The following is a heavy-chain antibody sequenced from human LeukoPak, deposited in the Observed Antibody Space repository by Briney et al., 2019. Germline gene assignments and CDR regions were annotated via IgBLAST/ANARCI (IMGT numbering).Heavy chain of an antibody. CDR2: INSDGSST. CDR3: ARAPGGYSYGFDY. J-gene: IGHJ4*02. D-gene: IGHD5-18*01. Sequence: PGGSLRLSCAASGFTSSSYWMHWVRQAPGKGLVWVSRINSDGSSTSYADSVKGRFTISRDNAKNTLYLQMNSLRAEDTAVYYCARAPGGYSYGFDYWGQGTLVTVSS. V-gene: IGHV3-74*01. CDR1: GFTSSSYW.